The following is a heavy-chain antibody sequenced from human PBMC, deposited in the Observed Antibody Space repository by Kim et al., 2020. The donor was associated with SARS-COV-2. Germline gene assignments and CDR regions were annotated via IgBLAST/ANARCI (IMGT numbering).Heavy chain of an antibody. CDR2: IYYSGST. J-gene: IGHJ4*02. V-gene: IGHV4-31*03. CDR1: GGSISSGGYY. CDR3: ARGSRVVVYFDY. Sequence: SETLSLTCTVFGGSISSGGYYWSWIRQHPGKGLEWIGYIYYSGSTYYNPSLKSRVTISVDTSKNQFSLKLSSVTAADTAVYYCARGSRVVVYFDYWGQGTLVTVSS. D-gene: IGHD3-22*01.